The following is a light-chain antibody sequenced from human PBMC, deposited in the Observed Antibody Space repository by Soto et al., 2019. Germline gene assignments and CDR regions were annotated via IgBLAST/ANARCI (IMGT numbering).Light chain of an antibody. J-gene: IGLJ1*01. CDR2: DVT. CDR1: SSDVGNYNY. CDR3: SSYTSSITLI. Sequence: QSALTEPASVSGSTAQSITISCTGTSSDVGNYNYVSWYQQRPGKAPKLLIHDVTNRPSGISNRFSGSKSGNTASLTISGLQAEDEADYYFSSYTSSITLIFGTGTKVTVL. V-gene: IGLV2-14*01.